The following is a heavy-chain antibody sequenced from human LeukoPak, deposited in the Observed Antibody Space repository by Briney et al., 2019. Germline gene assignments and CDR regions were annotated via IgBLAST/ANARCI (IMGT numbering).Heavy chain of an antibody. J-gene: IGHJ4*02. CDR2: ISYDGSNK. CDR3: ARAWDFYGGTNDY. V-gene: IGHV3-30-3*01. D-gene: IGHD4-23*01. CDR1: GFTFSSYA. Sequence: PGGSLRLSCAASGFTFSSYAMHWVRQAPGKGLEWVAVISYDGSNKYYADSVKGRFTISRDNSKNTLYLQMNSLRAEDTAVYYCARAWDFYGGTNDYWGQGTLVTVSS.